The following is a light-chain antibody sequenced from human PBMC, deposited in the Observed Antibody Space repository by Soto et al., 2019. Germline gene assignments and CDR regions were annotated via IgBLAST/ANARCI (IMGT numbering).Light chain of an antibody. CDR3: QQYGNSPYT. CDR2: GAS. J-gene: IGKJ2*01. V-gene: IGKV3-20*01. CDR1: QSVSYDY. Sequence: IVLTQSPGTLSLAPGDRATLSCMAIQSVSYDYLAWYQQKPGQAHRLLIYGASNRATGIPDRFSGSGSGTDVTLSIIRLEPEEFAVYSCQQYGNSPYTFGQGTKLEI.